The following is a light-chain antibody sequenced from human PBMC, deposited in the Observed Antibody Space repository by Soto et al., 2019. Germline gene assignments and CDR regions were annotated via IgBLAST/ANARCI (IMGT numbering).Light chain of an antibody. CDR2: GAS. CDR3: QQYYDTPPFMYT. CDR1: QSVLSTSNNIHY. Sequence: DIVMTQSPDSLAVSLGERATINCKSSQSVLSTSNNIHYLGWYQQKPGQPPKLLIYGASTRESGVPDRFSGSGSGTDFTLTISSMQAEDVAVYYCQQYYDTPPFMYTFGQGTQLEIK. V-gene: IGKV4-1*01. J-gene: IGKJ2*01.